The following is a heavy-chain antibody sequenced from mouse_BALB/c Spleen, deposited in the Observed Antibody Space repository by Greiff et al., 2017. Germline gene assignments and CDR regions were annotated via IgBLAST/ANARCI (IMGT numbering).Heavy chain of an antibody. V-gene: IGHV1-7*01. CDR1: GYTFTSYW. Sequence: VQLQESGAELAKPGASVKMSCKASGYTFTSYWMHWVKQRPGQGLEWIGYINPSTGYTEYNQKFKDKATLTADKSSSTAYMQLSSLTSEDSAVYDCARLDDGYPYWYFDVWGAGTTVTVSS. J-gene: IGHJ1*01. CDR3: ARLDDGYPYWYFDV. CDR2: INPSTGYT. D-gene: IGHD2-3*01.